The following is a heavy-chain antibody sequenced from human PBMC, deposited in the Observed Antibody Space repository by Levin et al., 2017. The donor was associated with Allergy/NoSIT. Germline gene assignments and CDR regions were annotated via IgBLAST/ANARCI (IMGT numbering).Heavy chain of an antibody. V-gene: IGHV2-5*02. CDR2: IYWDDDK. Sequence: SGPTLVKPTQTLTLTCTFSGFSLSTSGVGVGWIRQPPGKALEWLALIYWDDDKRYSPSLKSRLTITKDTSKNQVVLTMTNMDPVDTATYYCAHVIPYCSSTSCNTFDYWGQGTLVTVSS. CDR3: AHVIPYCSSTSCNTFDY. D-gene: IGHD2-2*02. J-gene: IGHJ4*02. CDR1: GFSLSTSGVG.